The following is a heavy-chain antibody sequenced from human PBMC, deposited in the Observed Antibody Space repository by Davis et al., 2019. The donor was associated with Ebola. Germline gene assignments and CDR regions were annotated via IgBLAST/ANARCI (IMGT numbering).Heavy chain of an antibody. D-gene: IGHD3-22*01. CDR2: INHSGIS. Sequence: PSETLSLTCAVNGGPFSAYYWTYIRQSPGMGLEWIGEINHSGISSYNPALKTRVRMSVDPSKNQFSLRLRSVTAADTAVYYCARGSVKMDSWGQGILVTASS. J-gene: IGHJ4*02. CDR3: ARGSVKMDS. V-gene: IGHV4-34*01. CDR1: GGPFSAYY.